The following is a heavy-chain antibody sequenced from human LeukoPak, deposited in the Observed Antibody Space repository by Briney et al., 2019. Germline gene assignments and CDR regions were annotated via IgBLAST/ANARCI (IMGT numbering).Heavy chain of an antibody. Sequence: ASVKVSCKASGYTFTSYYIHWVRQAPGQGLEWLGWINPTSGARNYAQKFQGRVTMTRDTSISTAYMELSRLRSDDTAAYYCARDTFGYSSSSYFDYWGQGTLVTVSS. D-gene: IGHD6-6*01. CDR1: GYTFTSYY. J-gene: IGHJ4*02. V-gene: IGHV1-2*02. CDR2: INPTSGAR. CDR3: ARDTFGYSSSSYFDY.